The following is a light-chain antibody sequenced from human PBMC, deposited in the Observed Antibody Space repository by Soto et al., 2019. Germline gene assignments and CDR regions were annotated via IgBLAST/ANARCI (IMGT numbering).Light chain of an antibody. CDR3: QQNYSNPWT. J-gene: IGKJ1*01. CDR2: DAS. CDR1: QTVRRW. V-gene: IGKV1-5*01. Sequence: DIQMTQSPSTLSASVGDRATITCRASQTVRRWLAWFGQKAGKAPKRLIYDASSLATGVPSRISGSGSATDVSLTTSSLQPEDFATYYCQQNYSNPWTFGQGTKVDIK.